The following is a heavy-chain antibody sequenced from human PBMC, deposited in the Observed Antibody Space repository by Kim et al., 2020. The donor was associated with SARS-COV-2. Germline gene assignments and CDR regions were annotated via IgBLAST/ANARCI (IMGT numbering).Heavy chain of an antibody. J-gene: IGHJ4*02. CDR2: ISYDGSNK. V-gene: IGHV3-30-3*01. Sequence: GGSLRLSCAASGFTFSSYAMHWVRQAPGMGLEWVAVISYDGSNKYYADSVKGRFTISRDNSKNTLYLQMNSLRAEDTAVYYCARGGSGSYRSYFDYWGQGTLVTVSS. CDR3: ARGGSGSYRSYFDY. D-gene: IGHD3-10*01. CDR1: GFTFSSYA.